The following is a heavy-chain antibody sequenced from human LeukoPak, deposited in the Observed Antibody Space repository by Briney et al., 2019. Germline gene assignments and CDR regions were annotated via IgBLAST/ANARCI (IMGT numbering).Heavy chain of an antibody. V-gene: IGHV3-74*01. CDR2: INSDGSST. CDR1: GFTFSSYW. D-gene: IGHD6-19*01. J-gene: IGHJ5*02. CDR3: AKDTGYSSGWYRQANNWFDP. Sequence: GGSLRLSCAASGFTFSSYWMHWVRQAPGKGLVWVSRINSDGSSTNYADSVKGRFTISRDNAKNTLYLQMNSLRAEDTAVYYCAKDTGYSSGWYRQANNWFDPWGQGTLVTVSS.